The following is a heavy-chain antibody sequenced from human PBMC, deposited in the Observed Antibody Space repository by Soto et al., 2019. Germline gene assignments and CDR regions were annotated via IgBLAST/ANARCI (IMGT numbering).Heavy chain of an antibody. V-gene: IGHV3-53*01. CDR1: GLTVSSNY. CDR2: IYTGGGT. D-gene: IGHD6-19*01. Sequence: GGSLRLSCAASGLTVSSNYMNWVRQAPGKGLEWVSLIYTGGGTYYADSVKDRFTVSRDNSKNTLYLQMNSLRAEDTAVYYCARMGQWRVPGDYYYGMDVWGQGTSVTVSS. CDR3: ARMGQWRVPGDYYYGMDV. J-gene: IGHJ6*02.